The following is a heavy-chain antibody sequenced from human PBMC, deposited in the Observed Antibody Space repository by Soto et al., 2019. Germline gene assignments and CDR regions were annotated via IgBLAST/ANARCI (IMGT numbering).Heavy chain of an antibody. CDR2: ISSSGSTI. V-gene: IGHV3-11*01. J-gene: IGHJ6*02. CDR3: ARDLTARYCSSTSCYTYYYYGMDV. CDR1: GFTCSDYY. Sequence: GGSLRLSCAASGFTCSDYYMSWIRQAPGKGPEGVSYISSSGSTIYYADSVKGRFTISRDNAKNSLYLQMNSLRAEDTAVYYCARDLTARYCSSTSCYTYYYYGMDVWGQGTTVTVSS. D-gene: IGHD2-2*01.